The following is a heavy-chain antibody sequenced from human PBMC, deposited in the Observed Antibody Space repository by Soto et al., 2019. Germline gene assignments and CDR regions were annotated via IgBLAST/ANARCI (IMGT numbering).Heavy chain of an antibody. D-gene: IGHD1-1*01. Sequence: ASVKVSCKASGYTFTSYGISWVRQAPGQGLEWMGWISVYNGNTNYAQKLQGRVTMTSDTSTSTAFMELRSLSFDDTAVYYCARGTTGEALDYWGQGTLVTVSS. CDR3: ARGTTGEALDY. J-gene: IGHJ4*02. CDR1: GYTFTSYG. V-gene: IGHV1-18*01. CDR2: ISVYNGNT.